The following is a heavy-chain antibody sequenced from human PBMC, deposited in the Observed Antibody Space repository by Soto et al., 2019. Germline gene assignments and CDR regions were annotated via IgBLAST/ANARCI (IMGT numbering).Heavy chain of an antibody. V-gene: IGHV1-2*04. CDR3: ARRGPISSGWTRGQFAFDI. J-gene: IGHJ3*02. Sequence: ASVKVSCKASGYTFTGYYMHWVRQAPGQGLEWMGWINPNSGGTNYAQKFQGWVTMTRDTSISTAYMELRSLRSDDTAVYYCARRGPISSGWTRGQFAFDIWGQGTMVTV. CDR1: GYTFTGYY. CDR2: INPNSGGT. D-gene: IGHD6-19*01.